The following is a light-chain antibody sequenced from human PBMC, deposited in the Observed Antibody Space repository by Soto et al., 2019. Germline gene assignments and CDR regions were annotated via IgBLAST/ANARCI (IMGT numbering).Light chain of an antibody. CDR3: SSYAGSNSWV. J-gene: IGLJ3*02. V-gene: IGLV2-8*01. Sequence: QSVLTQPPSASGSPGQSVTISCTGTSNDVGDYNYVSWYQQHPGKAPKLMIHEDTKRPSGVPDRFSGSKSGNTASLTVSGLQADDEADYYCSSYAGSNSWVFGGGTKVTVL. CDR2: EDT. CDR1: SNDVGDYNY.